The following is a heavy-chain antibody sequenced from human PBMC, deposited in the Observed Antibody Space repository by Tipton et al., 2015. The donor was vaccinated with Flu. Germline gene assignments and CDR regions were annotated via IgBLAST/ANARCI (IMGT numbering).Heavy chain of an antibody. J-gene: IGHJ4*02. Sequence: LRLSCTVSDYSISSGYHWGWIRQPPGKGLEWIGCISHSGRTYYNPSLKSRVTISVDTAKNQFSQRLSSVTAADTAVYYCARSTYHYGSGSSDYWGQGTLVTVSS. CDR2: ISHSGRT. CDR3: ARSTYHYGSGSSDY. CDR1: DYSISSGYH. V-gene: IGHV4-38-2*02. D-gene: IGHD3-10*01.